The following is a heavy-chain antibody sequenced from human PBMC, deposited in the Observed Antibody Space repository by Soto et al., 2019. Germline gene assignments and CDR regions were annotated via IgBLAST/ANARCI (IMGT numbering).Heavy chain of an antibody. Sequence: QVQLVESGGGVVQPGRSLRLSCAASGFTFSSHAMHWVRQAPGKGLEWVAVIWYDGSKEYYGDSVKGRFTISRDDSKNTLHLQMNMLRDEAAAVYYCARDPGYSRFDFDYWGQGNLVTVSS. D-gene: IGHD5-18*01. J-gene: IGHJ4*02. CDR1: GFTFSSHA. CDR3: ARDPGYSRFDFDY. V-gene: IGHV3-33*01. CDR2: IWYDGSKE.